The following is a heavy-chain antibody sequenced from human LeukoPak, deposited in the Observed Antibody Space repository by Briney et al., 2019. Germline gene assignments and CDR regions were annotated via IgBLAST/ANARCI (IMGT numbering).Heavy chain of an antibody. CDR1: GGSISSYY. Sequence: TSETLSLTCTVSGGSISSYYWSWIRQPPGKGLEWIGYIYYSGSTNYNPSLKSRVTISVDTSKNQFSLKLSSVTAADTAVYYCARIIAAADYYYGMDVWGQGTTVTVSS. CDR3: ARIIAAADYYYGMDV. V-gene: IGHV4-59*01. CDR2: IYYSGST. J-gene: IGHJ6*02. D-gene: IGHD6-13*01.